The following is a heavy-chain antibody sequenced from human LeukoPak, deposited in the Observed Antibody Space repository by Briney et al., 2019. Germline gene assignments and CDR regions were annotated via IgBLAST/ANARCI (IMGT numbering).Heavy chain of an antibody. Sequence: PGGSLRLSCAASGFTFSSYWMHWVRHAPGKGLVWVSRMNSDGSSTDYADSVKGRFTISRDSAKNTLYLQMNSLRAEDTAVYHCTRDVAPVGTVWFDPWGQGTLVTVSS. V-gene: IGHV3-74*01. CDR1: GFTFSSYW. CDR3: TRDVAPVGTVWFDP. D-gene: IGHD2-2*01. CDR2: MNSDGSST. J-gene: IGHJ5*02.